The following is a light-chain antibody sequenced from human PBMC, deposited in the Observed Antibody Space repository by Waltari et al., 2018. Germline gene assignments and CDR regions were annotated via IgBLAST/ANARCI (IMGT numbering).Light chain of an antibody. CDR3: QEYDTLPVT. CDR2: KAS. J-gene: IGKJ4*01. CDR1: QSVKNN. Sequence: DIQMTQSPSTLSASVGDRVTITCRASQSVKNNLAWYQQKPGKAPKVLIHKASRLESGVPSRFSGSGYGTEFTLTISSLQPDDFATYDCQEYDTLPVTFGGGTKVEIK. V-gene: IGKV1-5*03.